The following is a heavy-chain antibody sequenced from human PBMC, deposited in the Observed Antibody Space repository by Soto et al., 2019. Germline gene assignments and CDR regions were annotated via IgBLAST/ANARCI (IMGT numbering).Heavy chain of an antibody. CDR2: INPNSGGT. V-gene: IGHV1-2*02. D-gene: IGHD3-22*01. J-gene: IGHJ5*02. CDR3: ARSPYYYDSSGYYMFDP. Sequence: ASVKVSCKASGYTFTGYYMHWVRQAPGQGLEWMGWINPNSGGTNYAQKFQGRVTMTRDTSISTAYMELSRLRSDDTAVYYCARSPYYYDSSGYYMFDPWGQGTLVTVSS. CDR1: GYTFTGYY.